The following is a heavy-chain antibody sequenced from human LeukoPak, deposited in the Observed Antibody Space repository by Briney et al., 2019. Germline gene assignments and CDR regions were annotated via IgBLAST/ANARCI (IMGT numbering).Heavy chain of an antibody. CDR3: ARDSSGYQ. CDR1: GFTFSTYW. V-gene: IGHV3-7*01. J-gene: IGHJ4*02. D-gene: IGHD3-22*01. CDR2: IKEDGSEK. Sequence: GGSLRLSCAASGFTFSTYWVSWVRQAPGKGLEWVANIKEDGSEKYYGDSVKGRFAISRDNAKNSLYLQMNSLRAEDTAVYYCARDSSGYQWGQGTLVTVSS.